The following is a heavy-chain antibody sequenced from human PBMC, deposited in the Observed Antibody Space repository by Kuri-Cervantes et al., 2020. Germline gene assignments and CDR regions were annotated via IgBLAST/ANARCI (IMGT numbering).Heavy chain of an antibody. D-gene: IGHD2-21*01. J-gene: IGHJ4*02. CDR2: IKQDGSEK. CDR1: GFTFSRYW. Sequence: GGSLRLSCAASGFTFSRYWMTWVRQAPGKGLEWVANIKQDGSEKYYVDSVKGRFTISRDNAKNSLYLEMNSLRAEDTAVYYCAREIMYCGGDCNDYWGQGTLVTVSS. V-gene: IGHV3-7*01. CDR3: AREIMYCGGDCNDY.